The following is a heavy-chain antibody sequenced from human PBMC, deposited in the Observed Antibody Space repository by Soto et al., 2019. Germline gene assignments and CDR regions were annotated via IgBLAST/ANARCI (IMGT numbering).Heavy chain of an antibody. D-gene: IGHD1-26*01. Sequence: GGSLRLSCAASGFSFSTSAMSWVRQAPGKGLEWVSSISGGGGSTYYADSVQGRFTISRDNSKSTLYLQMNSLRAEDTAVYYCAKGVGLTSHNYFDYWGQGMLVTVSS. CDR2: ISGGGGST. V-gene: IGHV3-23*01. CDR1: GFSFSTSA. CDR3: AKGVGLTSHNYFDY. J-gene: IGHJ4*02.